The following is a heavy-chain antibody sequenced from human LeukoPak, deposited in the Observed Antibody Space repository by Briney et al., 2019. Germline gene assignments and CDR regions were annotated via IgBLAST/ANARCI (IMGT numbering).Heavy chain of an antibody. J-gene: IGHJ4*02. D-gene: IGHD2-21*02. CDR1: GGSISSSSYY. CDR2: IYYSGST. Sequence: SETLSLTCTVSGGSISSSSYYWGWIRQPPGKGLEWIGSIYYSGSTYYNPSLKSRVTISVDTSKNQFSLKLSSVTAADTAVYYCARFAYCGGHCWYYFDYWGQGSLVTVSS. V-gene: IGHV4-39*01. CDR3: ARFAYCGGHCWYYFDY.